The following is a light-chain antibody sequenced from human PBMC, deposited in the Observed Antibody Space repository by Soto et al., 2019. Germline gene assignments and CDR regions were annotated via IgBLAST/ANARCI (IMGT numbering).Light chain of an antibody. J-gene: IGKJ4*01. V-gene: IGKV3-15*01. CDR3: QQYNTWPLT. CDR2: GAS. CDR1: QGVTTN. Sequence: EIVMTQSPATLSVSPGERATLSCRASQGVTTNLAWYQQKPGQAPRLLIYGASTRATGIPARFSGSGSATEFTLTISSLQSEDFAVYYCQQYNTWPLTFGGGTKVEIK.